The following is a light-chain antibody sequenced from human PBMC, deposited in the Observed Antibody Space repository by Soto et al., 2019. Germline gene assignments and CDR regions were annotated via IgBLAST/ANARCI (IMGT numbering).Light chain of an antibody. CDR3: LQDINYPWT. Sequence: IRVTQSPSALSAYVRDRVTISCLASQGIGNALGWYQQKPGKPPKVLIYGASNLQSGVPPRFSGSGSGTDFTLAISSLQPEDSATYYCLQDINYPWTVGQGTKVDIK. CDR1: QGIGNA. CDR2: GAS. J-gene: IGKJ1*01. V-gene: IGKV1-6*01.